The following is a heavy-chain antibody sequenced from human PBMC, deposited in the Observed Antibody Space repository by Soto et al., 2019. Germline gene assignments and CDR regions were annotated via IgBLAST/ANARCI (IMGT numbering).Heavy chain of an antibody. V-gene: IGHV4-59*01. CDR1: GGSISSYY. J-gene: IGHJ5*02. D-gene: IGHD2-8*01. CDR2: IYYSGST. CDR3: ARILGDCTNGVCLAHEFDP. Sequence: SETLSLTCTVSGGSISSYYWSWIRQPPGKGLEWIGYIYYSGSTNYNPSLKSRVTISVDTSKNQFSLKLSSVTAADTAVYYCARILGDCTNGVCLAHEFDPWRQGTLVTVSS.